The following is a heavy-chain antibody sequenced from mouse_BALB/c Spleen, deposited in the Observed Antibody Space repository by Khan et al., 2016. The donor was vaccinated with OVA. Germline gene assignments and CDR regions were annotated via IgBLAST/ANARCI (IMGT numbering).Heavy chain of an antibody. J-gene: IGHJ4*01. CDR3: ARRTTGYALDY. V-gene: IGHV1-4*01. Sequence: QVQLQQSGAELARPGASVKMSCKASGYTFTSHTMHWVKQRPGQGLEWIGYINPRSGYTNYNQKFNDKATLTADKSSSTAYMQLSSLTSEYSGVYYCARRTTGYALDYWGQGTSVTVSS. CDR2: INPRSGYT. CDR1: GYTFTSHT. D-gene: IGHD2-14*01.